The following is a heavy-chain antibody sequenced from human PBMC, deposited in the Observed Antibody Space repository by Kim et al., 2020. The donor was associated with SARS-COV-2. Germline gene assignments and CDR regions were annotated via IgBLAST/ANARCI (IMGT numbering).Heavy chain of an antibody. CDR2: IYSSGST. J-gene: IGHJ5*02. Sequence: SETLSLTCTVSGGSISSSSYYWGWIRPPPGKGLEWIGSIYSSGSTYYNPFLKRLVTISVDTSKNQFSLKMSSVTAADTAVYYCARRGGTMAINWVYPWGQGTLVTVSS. CDR1: GGSISSSSYY. D-gene: IGHD3-10*01. CDR3: ARRGGTMAINWVYP. V-gene: IGHV4-39*01.